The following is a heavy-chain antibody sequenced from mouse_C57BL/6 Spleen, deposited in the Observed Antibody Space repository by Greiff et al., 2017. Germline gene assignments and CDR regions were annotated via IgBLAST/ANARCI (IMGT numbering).Heavy chain of an antibody. CDR3: ARRLEGALAY. J-gene: IGHJ3*01. V-gene: IGHV1-69*01. D-gene: IGHD3-2*02. CDR1: GYTFTSYW. CDR2: IDPSDSYT. Sequence: QVQLQQSGAELVMPGASVKLSCKASGYTFTSYWMHWVKQRPGQGLEWIGEIDPSDSYTNYNQKFKGKSTLTVDKSSSTAYMQLSSLTSEDSAVYYWARRLEGALAYWGQGTLVTVSA.